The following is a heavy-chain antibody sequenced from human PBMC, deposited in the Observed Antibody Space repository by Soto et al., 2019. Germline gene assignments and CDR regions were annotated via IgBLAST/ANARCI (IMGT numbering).Heavy chain of an antibody. CDR3: AKDDPRGTMVRGVITPADY. V-gene: IGHV3-23*01. CDR1: GFTFSSYA. Sequence: GGSLRLSCAASGFTFSSYAMSWVRQAPGKGLEWVSAISGSGGSTYYADSMKGRFTISRDNSKNTLYLQMNSLRAEDTAVYYCAKDDPRGTMVRGVITPADYWGQGTLVTVSS. CDR2: ISGSGGST. J-gene: IGHJ4*02. D-gene: IGHD3-10*01.